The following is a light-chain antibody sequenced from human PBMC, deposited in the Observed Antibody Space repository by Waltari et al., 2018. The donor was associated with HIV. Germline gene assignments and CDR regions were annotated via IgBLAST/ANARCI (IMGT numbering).Light chain of an antibody. CDR2: RED. J-gene: IGLJ2*01. CDR1: RSNVGGNY. V-gene: IGLV1-47*01. Sequence: QSVLTQPPSVSGTLGQRVTISCSGSRSNVGGNYVYWFQQLPGTAPKLLIFREDQRPSGVPERFSGSKTGTSASLAIGGRRSEDEADYYCAGWDDSLSVVFGGGTKLTVL. CDR3: AGWDDSLSVV.